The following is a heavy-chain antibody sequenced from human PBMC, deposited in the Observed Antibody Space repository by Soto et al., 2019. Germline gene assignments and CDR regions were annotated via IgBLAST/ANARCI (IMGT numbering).Heavy chain of an antibody. Sequence: GASVKISCKASGGTFSSYTISWVRQAPGQGLEWMGRIIPILGIANYAQKFQGRVTITADKSTSTAYMELSSLRSEDTAVYYCARDSPGTHPRFDYWGQGTLVTVSS. J-gene: IGHJ4*02. CDR2: IIPILGIA. CDR3: ARDSPGTHPRFDY. CDR1: GGTFSSYT. V-gene: IGHV1-69*04.